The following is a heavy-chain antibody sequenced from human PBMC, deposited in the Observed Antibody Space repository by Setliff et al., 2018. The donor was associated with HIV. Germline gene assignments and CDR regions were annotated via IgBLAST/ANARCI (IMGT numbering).Heavy chain of an antibody. CDR1: GFTFSSYW. CDR3: TRSKWGSGFDY. J-gene: IGHJ4*02. CDR2: TGNKASSDTT. Sequence: HPGGSLRLSCAASGFTFSSYWMHWVRQVPGKGLEWVGRTGNKASSDTTQYAASVKGRFTISRDDSKNSVFLQMNSLKTEDTAMYYCTRSKWGSGFDYWGQGTLVTVSS. V-gene: IGHV3-72*01. D-gene: IGHD1-26*01.